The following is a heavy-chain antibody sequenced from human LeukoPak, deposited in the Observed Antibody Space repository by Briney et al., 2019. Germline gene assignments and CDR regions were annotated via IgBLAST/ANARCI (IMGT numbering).Heavy chain of an antibody. D-gene: IGHD2-8*01. V-gene: IGHV1-69*05. CDR1: GGTFSSYA. CDR3: ARDGYCTNGVCLLRDDAFDI. J-gene: IGHJ3*02. Sequence: ASVKVSCKASGGTFSSYAISWVRQSPGQGLEWMGGIIPIFGTANYAQKFQGRVTITTDESTSTAYMELSSLRSEDTAVYYCARDGYCTNGVCLLRDDAFDIWGQGTMVTVSS. CDR2: IIPIFGTA.